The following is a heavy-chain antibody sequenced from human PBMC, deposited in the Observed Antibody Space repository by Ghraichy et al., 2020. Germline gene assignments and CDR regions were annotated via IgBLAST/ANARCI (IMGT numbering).Heavy chain of an antibody. CDR1: GFTFSSYA. Sequence: GGSLRLSCAASGFTFSSYAMSWVRQAPGKGLEWVSAICGSGGSTYYADSVKGRFTISRDNSKNTLYLQMNSLRAEDTAVYYCAKDPVYYYDSSGYYVDYWGQGTLVTVSS. D-gene: IGHD3-22*01. J-gene: IGHJ4*02. CDR2: ICGSGGST. V-gene: IGHV3-23*01. CDR3: AKDPVYYYDSSGYYVDY.